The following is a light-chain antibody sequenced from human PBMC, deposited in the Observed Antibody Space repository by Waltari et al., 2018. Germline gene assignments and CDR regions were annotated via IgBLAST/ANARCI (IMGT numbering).Light chain of an antibody. Sequence: QSALTQPPSVSGCPGQSVTISCTGTSSDGGNYNHFSWYQQSPGTAPKLIIYEVTNRPSGVPDRFSGSKSGNTASLTISGLQAEDESDYYCSSSTSSITWVFGGGTKLTVL. CDR3: SSSTSSITWV. V-gene: IGLV2-18*02. CDR2: EVT. CDR1: SSDGGNYNH. J-gene: IGLJ3*02.